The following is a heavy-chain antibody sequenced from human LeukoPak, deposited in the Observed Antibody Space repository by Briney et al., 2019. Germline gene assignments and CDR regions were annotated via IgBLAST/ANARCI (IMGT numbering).Heavy chain of an antibody. CDR3: ARVVSVSSYYFDC. J-gene: IGHJ4*02. Sequence: GGSLRLSCAASGLTFSDYYMSWIRQAPGKGLEWISYISSSSSYTNYVDSVQGRFTISRDSAKSSLYLQMNSLRAEDTAVYYCARVVSVSSYYFDCWGQGTLVTVSS. CDR1: GLTFSDYY. CDR2: ISSSSSYT. V-gene: IGHV3-11*05. D-gene: IGHD5/OR15-5a*01.